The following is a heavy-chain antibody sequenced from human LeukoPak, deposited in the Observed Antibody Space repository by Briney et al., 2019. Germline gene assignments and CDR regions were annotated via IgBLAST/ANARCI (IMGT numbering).Heavy chain of an antibody. V-gene: IGHV3-53*01. J-gene: IGHJ6*02. Sequence: GGSLRLSCAASGFTFSSNYMNWVRQAPGKGLEWISIIYSGGSTYYADSVKGRFTISRDNSKNTLYLQMNSLRAEDTAVYYCARDLREPAGINCYAMDVWGQGTTVTVSS. CDR2: IYSGGST. D-gene: IGHD2-2*01. CDR3: ARDLREPAGINCYAMDV. CDR1: GFTFSSNY.